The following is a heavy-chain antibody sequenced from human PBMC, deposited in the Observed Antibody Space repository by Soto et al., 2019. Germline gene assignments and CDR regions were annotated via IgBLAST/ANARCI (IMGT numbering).Heavy chain of an antibody. V-gene: IGHV5-51*01. CDR1: GYSFAGYW. CDR3: ARHLVGSTRGNFDY. Sequence: GESLKISCKGSGYSFAGYWITWVRQKPGKGMEWMGNIYPYDSDTRYSPSFQGQVTISADTSITTAYLQWSGLRASDTAMYFCARHLVGSTRGNFDYWGQGTLVTVSS. D-gene: IGHD2-2*01. CDR2: IYPYDSDT. J-gene: IGHJ4*01.